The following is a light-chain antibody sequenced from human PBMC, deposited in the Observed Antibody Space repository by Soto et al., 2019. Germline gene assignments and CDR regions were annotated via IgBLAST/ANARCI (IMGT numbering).Light chain of an antibody. CDR2: GNS. J-gene: IGLJ3*02. V-gene: IGLV1-40*01. Sequence: QSVLTQPPSVSGAPGQRVTISCTGRSSNIGAGYDVHWYQQLPGTAPKLLIYGNSNRPSGVPDRFSGSKSGTSASLAITVLQAEDEADYYCQSYDSSLSGSRVFGGGTQLTVL. CDR3: QSYDSSLSGSRV. CDR1: SSNIGAGYD.